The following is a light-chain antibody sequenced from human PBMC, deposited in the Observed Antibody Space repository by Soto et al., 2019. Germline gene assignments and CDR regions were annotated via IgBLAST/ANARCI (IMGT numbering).Light chain of an antibody. J-gene: IGKJ5*01. Sequence: IVMTQSPATLSVSQGERATLSCRASQSVSSNLAWYQQKVGQAPRLLIFGASTRATDIPARFSGSGSGTGFTLTISSLQSEDVAVYYCQQYNNLPPITFGQVTRLEIK. CDR1: QSVSSN. V-gene: IGKV3-15*01. CDR2: GAS. CDR3: QQYNNLPPIT.